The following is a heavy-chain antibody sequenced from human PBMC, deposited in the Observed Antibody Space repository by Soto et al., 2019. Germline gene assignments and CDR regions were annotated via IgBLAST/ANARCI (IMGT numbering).Heavy chain of an antibody. CDR2: IKSKPDGGTT. D-gene: IGHD3-10*01. V-gene: IGHV3-15*01. J-gene: IGHJ4*02. CDR3: SSGGHYFGD. CDR1: RFTFSDAW. Sequence: VESGGGLVKPGGSLRLSGVASRFTFSDAWMSWLRQAPGKGLEWVGRIKSKPDGGTTDLAAPVKGRFIVSRDNSKNTMYLQMDRLETEDTAVYYCSSGGHYFGDWGQGTLVTVSS.